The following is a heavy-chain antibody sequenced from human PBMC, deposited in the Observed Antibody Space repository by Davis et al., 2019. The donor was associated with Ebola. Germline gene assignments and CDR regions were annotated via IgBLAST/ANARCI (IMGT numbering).Heavy chain of an antibody. J-gene: IGHJ4*02. CDR3: ARMYSGSPEGGDY. Sequence: GGSLRLSCAASGFTFSNYWMSWVRPAAGKGLEWVANIKQDGSEKDYVESVKGRFTISRDNAKNSLYLQMNSLRVEDTAVYYCARMYSGSPEGGDYWGQGTLVIVSS. CDR1: GFTFSNYW. V-gene: IGHV3-7*01. D-gene: IGHD1-26*01. CDR2: IKQDGSEK.